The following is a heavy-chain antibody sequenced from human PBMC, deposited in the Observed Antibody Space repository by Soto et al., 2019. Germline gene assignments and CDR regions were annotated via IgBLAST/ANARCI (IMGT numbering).Heavy chain of an antibody. Sequence: QVQLQESGPGLVKPSGTLSLTCAVSGGSISSSNWWSWVRQPPGKGLEWIGENYHSGTANYNPSLKSRVTISMDKSNNQISQHLSSVTAADSAVYFCAMQIAVTGTRGFDYWGQGTLVTVSS. CDR1: GGSISSSNW. CDR2: NYHSGTA. J-gene: IGHJ4*02. V-gene: IGHV4-4*02. CDR3: AMQIAVTGTRGFDY. D-gene: IGHD6-19*01.